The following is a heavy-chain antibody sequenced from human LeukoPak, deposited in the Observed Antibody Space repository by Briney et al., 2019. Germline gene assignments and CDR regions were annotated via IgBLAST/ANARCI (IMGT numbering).Heavy chain of an antibody. CDR1: GGSFSGYY. CDR3: ARVPYCGGDCYSPHFDY. CDR2: INHSGST. D-gene: IGHD2-21*02. J-gene: IGHJ4*02. V-gene: IGHV4-34*01. Sequence: PSETLSLTCAVYGGSFSGYYWSWIRQPPGKGLEGIGEINHSGSTNYNPSLKSRVTISVDTSKNQFSLKLSSVTAADTAVYYCARVPYCGGDCYSPHFDYWGQGTLVTVSS.